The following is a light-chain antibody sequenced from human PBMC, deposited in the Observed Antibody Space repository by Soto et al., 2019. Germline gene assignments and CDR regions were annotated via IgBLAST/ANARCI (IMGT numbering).Light chain of an antibody. Sequence: DIEMTQSPATLSVSPGETAALSCRAGQSVGRNFAWYQQKPGQAPRLLIYGASTRATDVPARFRGSGSGTEFTLTISSLQSEDFAIYYCQQYNKWPYTFGQGTKLEIK. CDR3: QQYNKWPYT. CDR1: QSVGRN. J-gene: IGKJ2*01. V-gene: IGKV3-15*01. CDR2: GAS.